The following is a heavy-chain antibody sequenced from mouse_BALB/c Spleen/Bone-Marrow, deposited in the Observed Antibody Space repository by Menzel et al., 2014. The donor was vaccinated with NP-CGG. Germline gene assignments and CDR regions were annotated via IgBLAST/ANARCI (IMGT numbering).Heavy chain of an antibody. CDR1: GFGFSRFW. Sequence: EVMLVESGGGLVQPGGSLKLSCAASGFGFSRFWMSWVRQAPGKGLEWIGEINPDSSTINYTPSLKDKFIISRDNAKNTLYLQMNKVRSEDTALYYCARLGYYGCFAYWGQGTTLTVSS. CDR3: ARLGYYGCFAY. J-gene: IGHJ2*01. V-gene: IGHV4-1*02. D-gene: IGHD2-3*01. CDR2: INPDSSTI.